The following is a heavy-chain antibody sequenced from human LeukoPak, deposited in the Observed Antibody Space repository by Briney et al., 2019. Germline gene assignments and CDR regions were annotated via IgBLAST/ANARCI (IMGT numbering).Heavy chain of an antibody. Sequence: PGGSLRLSCAASGFTVSSNYMSWVRQAPGPGLEWVSVIYSGGSTYYADPVKGRFTISRDNSKNTLYLQMNSLRAEDTAVYYCTKGDRAVYYGFSYFDYWGRGTLVTVSS. CDR3: TKGDRAVYYGFSYFDY. CDR2: IYSGGST. D-gene: IGHD3-16*01. J-gene: IGHJ4*02. CDR1: GFTVSSNY. V-gene: IGHV3-66*01.